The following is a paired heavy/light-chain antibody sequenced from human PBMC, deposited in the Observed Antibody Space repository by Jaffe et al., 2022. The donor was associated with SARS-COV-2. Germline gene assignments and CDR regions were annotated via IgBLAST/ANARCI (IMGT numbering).Light chain of an antibody. Sequence: DVVMTQSPLSLPVTLGQPASISCKSNQNLVYSDGNTYLNWFQQSPGHSPRRLFYKVSNRDSGVPDRFSGSGSGTDFTLKISRVEAEDVGVYYCMQSTHWPWTFGQGTKLEIK. J-gene: IGKJ1*01. CDR1: QNLVYSDGNTY. V-gene: IGKV2-30*01. CDR3: MQSTHWPWT. CDR2: KVS.
Heavy chain of an antibody. D-gene: IGHD1-7*01. CDR3: ARSPASGTTREVDY. CDR1: GITFSNYA. Sequence: EVHLVESGGGLVQPGGSLRLSCAASGITFSNYAMNWVRQAPGKGLEWVSSISGSGFSTFYTDSVKGRFTISRDNFENKVFLQMNSLRDDDTAVYYCARSPASGTTREVDYWGQGTLVTVSS. V-gene: IGHV3-23*04. CDR2: ISGSGFST. J-gene: IGHJ4*02.